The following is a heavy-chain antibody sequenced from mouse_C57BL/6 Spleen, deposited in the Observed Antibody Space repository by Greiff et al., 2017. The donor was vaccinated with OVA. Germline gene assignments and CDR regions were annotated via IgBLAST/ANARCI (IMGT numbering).Heavy chain of an antibody. CDR2: IHPNSGST. J-gene: IGHJ3*01. V-gene: IGHV1-64*01. CDR1: GFTFTRYR. CDR3: ARAFAY. Sequence: VQLPQPGAEPVKPGASGKLFCQASGFTFTRYRMHRGKQRPGQGLGWIGKIHPNSGSTNYNEKFKSKATLTVDKSSSTAYMQLSSPTSEDSAVYYCARAFAYWGQGTLVTVSA.